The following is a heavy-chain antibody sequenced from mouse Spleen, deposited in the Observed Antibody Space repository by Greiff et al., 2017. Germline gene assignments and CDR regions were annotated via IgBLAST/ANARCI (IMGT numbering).Heavy chain of an antibody. CDR2: IRNKANGYTT. Sequence: DVMLVESGGGLVQPGGSLSLSCAASGFTFTDYYMSLVRQPPGKALEWLGFIRNKANGYTTEYSASVKGRFSISRDNSQSILYLQMNALRAEDSATYYCASFSPYWYFDVWGAGTTVTVSS. V-gene: IGHV7-3*01. J-gene: IGHJ1*01. CDR3: ASFSPYWYFDV. CDR1: GFTFTDYY.